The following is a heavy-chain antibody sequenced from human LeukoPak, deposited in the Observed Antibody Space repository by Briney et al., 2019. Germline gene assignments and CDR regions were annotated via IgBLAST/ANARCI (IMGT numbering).Heavy chain of an antibody. CDR3: AKGAYYDL. V-gene: IGHV3-23*01. J-gene: IGHJ4*02. D-gene: IGHD3-22*01. CDR1: GFIFSSSG. CDR2: ISDNGGST. Sequence: GGTLRLSCAASGFIFSSSGMSWVRQAPGKGLEWVSTISDNGGSTYYPDSVKGRFTISRDNSKNTLYLQMNSLRAEDTAVYYCAKGAYYDLWGQGTLVTVSS.